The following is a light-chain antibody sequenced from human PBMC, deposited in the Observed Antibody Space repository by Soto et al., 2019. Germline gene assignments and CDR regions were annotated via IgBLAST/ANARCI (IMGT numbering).Light chain of an antibody. CDR1: QSISIY. J-gene: IGKJ5*01. CDR3: QQSYNIPRAT. Sequence: DIQMTQSPSSLSASVGDRVTITCRASQSISIYLNWYQQKPGKAPKVLIYAASSLQSGVPPRFSGSGSGTDFTLTISSLQPEDFATYFCQQSYNIPRATFGQGTRLEI. CDR2: AAS. V-gene: IGKV1-39*01.